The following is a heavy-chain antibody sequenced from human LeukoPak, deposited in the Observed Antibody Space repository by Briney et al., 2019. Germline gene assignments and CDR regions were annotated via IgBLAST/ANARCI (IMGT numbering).Heavy chain of an antibody. J-gene: IGHJ3*02. V-gene: IGHV1-18*01. CDR1: GYTFTSYG. Sequence: ASVKVSCKASGYTFTSYGISWVRQAPGQGLEWMGWISAYNGHTNYAQKFQGRVTMTTDTSTNTAYMELRSLRSDDTAVYYCARGLQENLAWLKAFSAFDIWGQGTMVTVSS. CDR3: ARGLQENLAWLKAFSAFDI. D-gene: IGHD5-24*01. CDR2: ISAYNGHT.